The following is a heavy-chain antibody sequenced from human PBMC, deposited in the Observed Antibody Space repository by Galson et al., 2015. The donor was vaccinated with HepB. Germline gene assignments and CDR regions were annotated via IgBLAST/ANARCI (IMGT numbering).Heavy chain of an antibody. Sequence: SVKVSCKASGYTFTSYGISWVRQAPGQGLEWMGWISAYNGNTNYAQKLQGRVTMTTDTSTSTAYMELRSLRSDDTAVYYCARGNYGILTGYYDTNYFDYWGQGTLVTVSS. CDR3: ARGNYGILTGYYDTNYFDY. J-gene: IGHJ4*02. CDR2: ISAYNGNT. CDR1: GYTFTSYG. D-gene: IGHD3-9*01. V-gene: IGHV1-18*01.